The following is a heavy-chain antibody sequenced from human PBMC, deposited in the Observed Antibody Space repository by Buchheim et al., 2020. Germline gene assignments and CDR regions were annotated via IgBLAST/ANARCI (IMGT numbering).Heavy chain of an antibody. J-gene: IGHJ4*02. CDR2: IAPDGTEK. Sequence: EVQLVESGGGLVQPGGSLRLSCAASGFSFSTKWMSWVRRAPGRGLEWVANIAPDGTEKYYVDSVKGRFTISRDNTEDSLYLQMSGLRFEDTAVYYCARDEIWGQGTL. V-gene: IGHV3-7*01. CDR3: ARDEI. CDR1: GFSFSTKW.